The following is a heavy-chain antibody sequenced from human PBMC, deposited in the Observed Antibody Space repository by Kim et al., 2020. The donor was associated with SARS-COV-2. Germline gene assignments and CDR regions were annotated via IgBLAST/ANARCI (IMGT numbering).Heavy chain of an antibody. V-gene: IGHV4-39*01. Sequence: SETLSLTCTVSGGSISSSDYYWGWIRQPPGKGLEWIGSIYYTGTTYYNPSLKSRVTISVDTSKNQFSLKLSSVTDATVYYCARHGCTGGVSYFDPWGQGTLVTVSS. D-gene: IGHD2-8*02. J-gene: IGHJ5*02. CDR2: IYYTGTT. CDR3: ARHGCTGGVSYFDP. CDR1: GGSISSSDYY.